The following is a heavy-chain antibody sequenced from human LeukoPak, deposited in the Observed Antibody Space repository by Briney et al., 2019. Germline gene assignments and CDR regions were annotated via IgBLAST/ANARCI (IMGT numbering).Heavy chain of an antibody. Sequence: PGGSLRLSCAASGFTFSSYAMTWVRQAPGKGLEWVSAISGSGSSTYYADSVKGRFTISRDNSKNTLYLQMNSLRAEDTATYYCAKDYSGSYLDTIDYWGQGTLVTVSS. J-gene: IGHJ4*02. D-gene: IGHD1-26*01. CDR3: AKDYSGSYLDTIDY. CDR2: ISGSGSST. V-gene: IGHV3-23*01. CDR1: GFTFSSYA.